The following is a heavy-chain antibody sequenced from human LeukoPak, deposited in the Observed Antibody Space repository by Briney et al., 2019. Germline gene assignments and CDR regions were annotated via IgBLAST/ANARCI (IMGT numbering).Heavy chain of an antibody. CDR3: ARHLGSYYYFDY. Sequence: KPSETLSLTCTVSGGSTSSSSYYWGWIRQPPGKGLEWIGSIYYSGSTYYNPSLKSRVTISVDTSKNQFSLKLSSVTAADTAVCYCARHLGSYYYFDYWGQGTLVTVSS. CDR2: IYYSGST. V-gene: IGHV4-39*07. J-gene: IGHJ4*02. D-gene: IGHD1-26*01. CDR1: GGSTSSSSYY.